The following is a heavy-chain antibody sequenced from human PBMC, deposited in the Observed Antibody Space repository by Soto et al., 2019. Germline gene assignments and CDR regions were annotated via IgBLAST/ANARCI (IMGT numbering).Heavy chain of an antibody. CDR2: ISDDGTNK. D-gene: IGHD3-9*01. CDR3: ARDGSYYDVLTEHYFDV. J-gene: IGHJ4*02. Sequence: QVQLVESGGGVVQPRRSLRLSCAASGFTFSSYAMHWVRQAPGKGLEWVAVISDDGTNKDYADSVKGRFTISRDKSKSTLDLQMDSLRPEDTAVYYCARDGSYYDVLTEHYFDVWGQGTLVSVSA. CDR1: GFTFSSYA. V-gene: IGHV3-30*04.